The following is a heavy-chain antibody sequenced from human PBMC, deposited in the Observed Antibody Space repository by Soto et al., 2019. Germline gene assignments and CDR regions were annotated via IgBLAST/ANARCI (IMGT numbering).Heavy chain of an antibody. D-gene: IGHD3-22*01. V-gene: IGHV4-59*01. CDR3: ARGYYDSSGYFAY. J-gene: IGHJ4*02. CDR2: IYYTGST. CDR1: GGSISGYY. Sequence: PSETLSLTCTVSGGSISGYYWSWIRQPPGKGLEWIGYIYYTGSTNYNPSLNSRVTISVDTSKNQFSLKLSSVTAADTAVYYCARGYYDSSGYFAYWGQGTLVTVSS.